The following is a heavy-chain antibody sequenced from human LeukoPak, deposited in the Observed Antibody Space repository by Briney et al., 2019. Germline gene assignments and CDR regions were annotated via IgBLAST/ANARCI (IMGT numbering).Heavy chain of an antibody. D-gene: IGHD3-22*01. Sequence: GGSLRLSCAASGFTFSSYWMHWVRQAPGKGLVWVSRINGDGSTTSYADSVKGGFTISRDNAKNTLYLQMNSLRAEDTAVYYCATGNYYDSRGYYTFGHWGQGTLVTVSS. CDR1: GFTFSSYW. CDR2: INGDGSTT. CDR3: ATGNYYDSRGYYTFGH. V-gene: IGHV3-74*01. J-gene: IGHJ1*01.